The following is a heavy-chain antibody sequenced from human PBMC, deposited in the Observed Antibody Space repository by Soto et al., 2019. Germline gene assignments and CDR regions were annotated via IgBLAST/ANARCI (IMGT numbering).Heavy chain of an antibody. CDR1: GGSFSGYY. CDR2: INHSGST. CDR3: ARIQGY. Sequence: QVQLQQWGAGLLKPSETLSLTCAVYGGSFSGYYWSWIRQPPGKGLEWIGEINHSGSTNYNPSLKGRVTISVDTSKIQFSLRLSSVTAADPAVYYGARIQGYWGQGTLVTVSS. D-gene: IGHD5-18*01. V-gene: IGHV4-34*01. J-gene: IGHJ4*02.